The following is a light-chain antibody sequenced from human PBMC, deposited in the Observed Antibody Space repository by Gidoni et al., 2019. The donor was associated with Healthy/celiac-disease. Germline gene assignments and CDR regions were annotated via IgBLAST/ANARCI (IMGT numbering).Light chain of an antibody. Sequence: ELGLTQTPGPLSLSPGERATLSCRASQSVSSSYLAWYQQKPGQAPRLLIYGASSRATGIPDRFSGSGSGTDFTLTISRLEPEDFAVYYCHQYGSSLRTFGQGTKVEIK. CDR3: HQYGSSLRT. CDR1: QSVSSSY. CDR2: GAS. V-gene: IGKV3-20*01. J-gene: IGKJ1*01.